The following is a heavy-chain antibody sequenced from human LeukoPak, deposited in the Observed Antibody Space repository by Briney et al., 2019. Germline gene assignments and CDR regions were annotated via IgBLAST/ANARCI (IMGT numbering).Heavy chain of an antibody. CDR2: IRNDGSNK. J-gene: IGHJ4*02. D-gene: IGHD2-2*01. CDR3: AKAALGRGFCSTTSCFLDS. CDR1: EVTFSTYG. Sequence: GGSLRVSCAASEVTFSTYGMHWVRQAPGKGLVWVAFIRNDGSNKYHGDSGKGRFTISRDNSKNTLYLQMNSLRVEDTAVYYCAKAALGRGFCSTTSCFLDSWGQGTLVTVSS. V-gene: IGHV3-30*02.